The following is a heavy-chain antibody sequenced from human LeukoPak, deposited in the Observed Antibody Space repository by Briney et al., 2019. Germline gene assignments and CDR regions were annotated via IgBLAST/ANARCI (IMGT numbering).Heavy chain of an antibody. Sequence: PSGTLSLTCVVSGGSISSSNWWSWVRQPPEKGLEWIGEIYHSGSTNYNPSLKSRVTISVDTSKNQFSLKLSSVTAADTAVYYCARLRDKYYDILTGSVNWFDPWGQGTLVTVSS. CDR2: IYHSGST. J-gene: IGHJ5*02. D-gene: IGHD3-9*01. V-gene: IGHV4-4*02. CDR3: ARLRDKYYDILTGSVNWFDP. CDR1: GGSISSSNW.